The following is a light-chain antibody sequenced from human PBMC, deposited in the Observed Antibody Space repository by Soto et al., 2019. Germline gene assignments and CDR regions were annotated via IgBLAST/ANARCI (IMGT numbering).Light chain of an antibody. CDR2: GAS. J-gene: IGKJ1*01. CDR1: QSVSSN. V-gene: IGKV3-15*01. CDR3: QHENNWPPWT. Sequence: EIVMTQSPATLSVSPGERATLSCRASQSVSSNLAWYQQKPGQAPRLLIYGASTRATGIQARFSGSGSGTEFTLTISSLQSEDFVVYYCQHENNWPPWTFGQGTKVEIK.